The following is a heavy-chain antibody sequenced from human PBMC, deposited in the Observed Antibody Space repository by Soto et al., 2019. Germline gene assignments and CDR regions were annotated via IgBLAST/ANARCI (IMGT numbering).Heavy chain of an antibody. Sequence: SVKVSCKASGGTFSSYAISWVRQAPGQGLEWVGGIIPIFGATNYAQKFQGRVTITADESTSTAYMELSSLRSEDTAVYYCARVSRYYYDSSGYYYGAFDIWGQGTMVTVSS. J-gene: IGHJ3*02. CDR3: ARVSRYYYDSSGYYYGAFDI. CDR2: IIPIFGAT. D-gene: IGHD3-22*01. CDR1: GGTFSSYA. V-gene: IGHV1-69*13.